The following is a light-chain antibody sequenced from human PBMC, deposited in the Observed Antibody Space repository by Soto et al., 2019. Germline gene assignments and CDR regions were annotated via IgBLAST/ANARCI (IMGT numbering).Light chain of an antibody. CDR1: HDISTY. CDR3: QQLNTLPFT. J-gene: IGKJ1*01. V-gene: IGKV1-9*01. Sequence: DIQLTQSPSLLSASVGDRVTITCRASHDISTYLAWYQQKPGKAPKLMIYEASTLQSGVPSRFSGSGSGTEFTLTISGLLPEDFATYHCQQLNTLPFTFGQGTKVDIK. CDR2: EAS.